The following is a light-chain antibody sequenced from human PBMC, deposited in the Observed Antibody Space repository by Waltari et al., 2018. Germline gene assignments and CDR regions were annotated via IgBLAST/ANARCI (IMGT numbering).Light chain of an antibody. Sequence: EILLTQSPATLSVSPGARATLSCSASDSVFGYLAWYQQKPGQAPRLLIFDTSKRAPGIPARFSGSGYETDFTLTINSLETEDFALYYCQQRSIWPLTFGGGTKV. CDR2: DTS. CDR1: DSVFGY. V-gene: IGKV3-11*01. J-gene: IGKJ4*01. CDR3: QQRSIWPLT.